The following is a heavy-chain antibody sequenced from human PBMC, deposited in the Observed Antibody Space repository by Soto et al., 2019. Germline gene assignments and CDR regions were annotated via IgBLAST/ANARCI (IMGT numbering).Heavy chain of an antibody. CDR3: ARDGVKIRRFDY. J-gene: IGHJ4*02. CDR1: GDSITSGADY. Sequence: PSETLSLTCTVSGDSITSGADYWTWIRQPPGKGLEWIGEINHSGSTNYNPSLKSRVTISVDTSKNQFSLKLSSVTAADTAVYYCARDGVKIRRFDYWGQGTLVTVSS. V-gene: IGHV4-39*07. D-gene: IGHD2-8*01. CDR2: INHSGST.